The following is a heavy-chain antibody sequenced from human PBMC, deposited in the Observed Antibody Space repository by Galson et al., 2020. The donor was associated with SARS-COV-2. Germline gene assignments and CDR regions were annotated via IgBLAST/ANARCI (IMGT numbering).Heavy chain of an antibody. CDR3: AHSVYYGSGSSGTNWFDP. D-gene: IGHD3-10*01. CDR2: IYWDDDK. CDR1: GFSLSTSGVG. J-gene: IGHJ5*02. Sequence: KMSGPTLVKPTQTLTLTCTFSGFSLSTSGVGVGWIRQPPGKALEWLALIYWDDDKRYSPSLKSRLTITKDTSKNQVVLTMTNMDPVDTATYYCAHSVYYGSGSSGTNWFDPWGQGTLVTVSS. V-gene: IGHV2-5*02.